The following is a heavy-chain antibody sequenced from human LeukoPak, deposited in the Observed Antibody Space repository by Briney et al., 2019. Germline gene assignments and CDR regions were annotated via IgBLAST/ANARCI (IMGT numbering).Heavy chain of an antibody. CDR2: IYYSGST. J-gene: IGHJ4*02. D-gene: IGHD3-10*01. Sequence: PSETLSLTCTVSGGSISSYYWSWIRQPPGKGLEWIGYIYYSGSTNYNPSLKSRVTISVDTSKNQFSLKLSSVTAADTAVYYCAREAEDGSGRPHLDYWGQGTLVTVSS. CDR1: GGSISSYY. V-gene: IGHV4-59*01. CDR3: AREAEDGSGRPHLDY.